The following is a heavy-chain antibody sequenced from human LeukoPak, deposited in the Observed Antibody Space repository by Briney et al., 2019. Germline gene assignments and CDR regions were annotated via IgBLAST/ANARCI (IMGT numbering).Heavy chain of an antibody. V-gene: IGHV1-18*01. D-gene: IGHD1-7*01. CDR2: ISANNGDT. CDR1: DYTFTNYG. J-gene: IGHJ4*02. CDR3: ARPHNWNYATDH. Sequence: GASVKVSCTASDYTFTNYGISWERQAPGQGLEWMGWISANNGDTLYAQKFQGRATMTTDTSTNTAYMELRSLRSDDTAVYYCARPHNWNYATDHWGQGTLVTVSS.